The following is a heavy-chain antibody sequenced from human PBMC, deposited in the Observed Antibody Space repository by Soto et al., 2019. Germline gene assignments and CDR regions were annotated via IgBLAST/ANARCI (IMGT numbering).Heavy chain of an antibody. CDR2: IYHGGST. D-gene: IGHD3-22*01. V-gene: IGHV4-30-2*01. J-gene: IGHJ4*02. CDR1: GGSISSGGYS. Sequence: SETLSLTCAVSGGSISSGGYSWSWIRQPPGKGLEWIGYIYHGGSTYYNPSLKSRVTISADRSKNQFSLKLSSVTAADTAVYYCARRAKGGSSGYYGNFDYWGQGTLVTVSS. CDR3: ARRAKGGSSGYYGNFDY.